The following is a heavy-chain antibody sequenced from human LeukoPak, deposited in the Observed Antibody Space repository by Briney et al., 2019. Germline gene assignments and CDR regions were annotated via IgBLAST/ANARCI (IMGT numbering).Heavy chain of an antibody. V-gene: IGHV5-51*01. D-gene: IGHD3-22*01. CDR2: IYPGDSYT. CDR1: GYSFTSYW. CDR3: ARQGNHYDSSGYLDY. J-gene: IGHJ4*02. Sequence: GESLKISCKGSGYSFTSYWLAWVRHMPGKGLEWMGIIYPGDSYTTYSPSFQGQVTISADTSISTAYLQWSRLKASDTAMYYCARQGNHYDSSGYLDYWGQGTLVTVSS.